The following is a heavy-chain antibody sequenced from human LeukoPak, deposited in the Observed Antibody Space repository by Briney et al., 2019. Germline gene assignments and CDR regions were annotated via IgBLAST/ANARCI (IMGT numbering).Heavy chain of an antibody. J-gene: IGHJ6*03. Sequence: SETLSLTCAVYGGSFSGYYWSWIRQPPEKGLEWIGEINHSGSTNYNPSLKSRVTISVDTSKNQFSLKLSSMTAADTAVYYCARHKMVRGVRYYYYYYMDVWGKGTTVTISS. CDR2: INHSGST. V-gene: IGHV4-34*01. CDR1: GGSFSGYY. D-gene: IGHD3-10*01. CDR3: ARHKMVRGVRYYYYYYMDV.